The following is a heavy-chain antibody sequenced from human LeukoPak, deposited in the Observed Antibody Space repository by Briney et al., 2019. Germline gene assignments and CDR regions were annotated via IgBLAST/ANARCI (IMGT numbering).Heavy chain of an antibody. CDR3: TGMWIQLWLSSEAFDI. J-gene: IGHJ3*02. CDR1: GFTFSGSA. CDR2: IRSKANSYAT. D-gene: IGHD5-18*01. Sequence: GGSLRLSCAASGFTFSGSAMHWVRQASGKGLEWVGRIRSKANSYATAYAASVKGRFTISRDDSKNTAYLQMNSLKTEDTALYYCTGMWIQLWLSSEAFDIWGQGTMVTDSS. V-gene: IGHV3-73*01.